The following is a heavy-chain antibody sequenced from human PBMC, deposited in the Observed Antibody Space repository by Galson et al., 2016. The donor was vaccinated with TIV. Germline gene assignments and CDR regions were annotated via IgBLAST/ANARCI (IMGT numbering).Heavy chain of an antibody. V-gene: IGHV3-13*01. D-gene: IGHD3-22*01. Sequence: SLRLSCAASGFTFSTHDMHWVRQATGKGLEWVSAIGTVGDSFYPDSVKGRFSISRENATNSLYLQMNSLRAEDTAVYYCARQGYYDSSGYYVSWGQGTLVTVSS. CDR3: ARQGYYDSSGYYVS. CDR1: GFTFSTHD. J-gene: IGHJ5*02. CDR2: IGTVGDS.